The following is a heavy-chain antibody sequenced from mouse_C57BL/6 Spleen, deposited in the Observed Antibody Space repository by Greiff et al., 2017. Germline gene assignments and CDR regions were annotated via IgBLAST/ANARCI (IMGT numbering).Heavy chain of an antibody. V-gene: IGHV1-82*01. Sequence: QVQLKESGPELVKPGASVKISCKASGYAFSSSWMNWVKQRPGKGLEWIGRIYPGDGDTNYNGKFKGKATLTADKSSSTAYMQLSSLTSEDSAVYFCARYVYAFAYWGQGTLVTVSA. CDR1: GYAFSSSW. D-gene: IGHD2-2*01. CDR3: ARYVYAFAY. J-gene: IGHJ3*01. CDR2: IYPGDGDT.